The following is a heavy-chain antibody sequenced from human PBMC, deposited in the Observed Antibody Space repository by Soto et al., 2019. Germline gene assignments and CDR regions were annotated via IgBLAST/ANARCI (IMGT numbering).Heavy chain of an antibody. CDR2: IVRNGGST. Sequence: SLRLFCSASGFTFSNYAMHWVRQAPGKGLEYVSAIVRNGGSTYYADSVKGRFTISRDNSKNTLYLQMNSLRAEDTAVYYCAKEGGYCRSTSCYGRVYYWGQGTLVTVSS. V-gene: IGHV3-64*04. CDR3: AKEGGYCRSTSCYGRVYY. J-gene: IGHJ4*02. CDR1: GFTFSNYA. D-gene: IGHD2-2*03.